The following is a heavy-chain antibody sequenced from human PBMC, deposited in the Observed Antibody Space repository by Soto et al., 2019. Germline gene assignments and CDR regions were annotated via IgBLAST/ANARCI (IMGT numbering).Heavy chain of an antibody. Sequence: GGSLRLSCAASGFTFSNYWMNWVRQAPGKGLEWVANINEDGSEKYYVDSAKGRFTISRDNAKNSLYLQMSSLRAEDTALYYCARDLFDYWGQGTLVTVSS. V-gene: IGHV3-7*01. CDR2: INEDGSEK. CDR3: ARDLFDY. J-gene: IGHJ4*02. CDR1: GFTFSNYW.